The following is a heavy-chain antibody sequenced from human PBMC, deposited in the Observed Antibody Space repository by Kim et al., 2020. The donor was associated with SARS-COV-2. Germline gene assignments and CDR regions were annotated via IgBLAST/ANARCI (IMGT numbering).Heavy chain of an antibody. Sequence: SETLSLTCTVSGGSFRDFYWGWLRQTPGDTLEWIGHISHTGDTTYNFSLKSRVTISLDTSKNQFSLQLLSLTAEDTAVYFCARDSSPFRWDLWGQGTLVTVSS. J-gene: IGHJ4*02. V-gene: IGHV4-59*01. CDR3: ARDSSPFRWDL. D-gene: IGHD1-26*01. CDR2: ISHTGDT. CDR1: GGSFRDFY.